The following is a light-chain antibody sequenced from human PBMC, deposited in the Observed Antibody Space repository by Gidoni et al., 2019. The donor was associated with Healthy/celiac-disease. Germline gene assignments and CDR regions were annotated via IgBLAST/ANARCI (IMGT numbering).Light chain of an antibody. CDR3: QQSYSNSIT. CDR2: AAS. CDR1: QSISSY. J-gene: IGKJ5*01. V-gene: IGKV1-39*01. Sequence: DMQMTQSPSSLSASVGDRVTITCRESQSISSYLNWYQQKPGKAPKLLIYAASSLQSGVPSRFSGSGYGTDFTLTISSLQPEDFATYYCQQSYSNSITFGQGTQLEIK.